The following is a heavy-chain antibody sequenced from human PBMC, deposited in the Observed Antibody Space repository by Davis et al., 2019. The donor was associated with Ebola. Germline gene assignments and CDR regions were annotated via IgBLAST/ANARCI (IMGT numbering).Heavy chain of an antibody. D-gene: IGHD3-3*01. Sequence: GESLKISCAASGFTFSSYSMHWVRQAPGKGLEWVAVISYDGSYQNTGDSVRGRFTISRDNSKNTLYLQMNSLRAEDTAVYYCAKSGLSFGVVKYHYGMDVWGKGTTVTVSS. CDR3: AKSGLSFGVVKYHYGMDV. J-gene: IGHJ6*04. CDR2: ISYDGSYQ. V-gene: IGHV3-30*18. CDR1: GFTFSSYS.